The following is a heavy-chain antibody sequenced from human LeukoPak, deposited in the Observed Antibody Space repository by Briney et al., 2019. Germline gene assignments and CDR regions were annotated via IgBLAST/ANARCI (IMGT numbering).Heavy chain of an antibody. J-gene: IGHJ4*02. CDR1: GGSISSIC. CDR2: IYYGGGT. D-gene: IGHD6-19*01. Sequence: SETMSLTCTVAGGSISSICWSWIRQPPGEGLHPTGYIYYGGGTNYNPSLKSRVYISVDTSKNPFYLKLSSVSAADTAVYYCARQGVAEAVAGSARSFFDYWGQGTLVSVSS. CDR3: ARQGVAEAVAGSARSFFDY. V-gene: IGHV4-59*08.